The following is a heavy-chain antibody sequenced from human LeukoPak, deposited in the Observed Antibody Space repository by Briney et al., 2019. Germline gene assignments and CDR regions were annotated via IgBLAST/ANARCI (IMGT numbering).Heavy chain of an antibody. Sequence: SETLSLTCTVSGGSISSYYWSWIRQPPGKGLEWIGYIYYTGSTNYNPSLKSRVTISVDTSKNQFSLKLSSVTAADTALYYCARAKITAADIDRPFDPWGQGTLVTVSS. CDR3: ARAKITAADIDRPFDP. V-gene: IGHV4-59*01. J-gene: IGHJ5*02. D-gene: IGHD6-13*01. CDR1: GGSISSYY. CDR2: IYYTGST.